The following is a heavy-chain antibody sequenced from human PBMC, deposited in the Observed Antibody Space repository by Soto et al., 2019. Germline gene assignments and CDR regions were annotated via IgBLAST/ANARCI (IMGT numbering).Heavy chain of an antibody. CDR3: ARAYGYYFDD. V-gene: IGHV4-59*01. J-gene: IGHJ4*02. CDR2: IYYSGST. Sequence: SETLSLTCTVSGGSISSYYWSWIRQPPGKGLEWIGYIYYSGSTNYNPSLKSRVTISVDTSKNQFSLKLSSVTAADTAGYYCARAYGYYFDDWGKGTLVTVDS. D-gene: IGHD3-10*01. CDR1: GGSISSYY.